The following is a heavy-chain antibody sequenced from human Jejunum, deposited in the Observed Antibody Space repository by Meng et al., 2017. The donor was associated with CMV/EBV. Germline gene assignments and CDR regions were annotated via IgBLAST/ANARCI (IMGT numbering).Heavy chain of an antibody. Sequence: AASGFIVSSNYMSWVRQAPGRGLEWVSVIYSGGSTYYTASVEGRFTISRDNSKNTLYLQMNSLRADETAAYYCAGGPELPNGMDVWGQGTTVTVSS. J-gene: IGHJ6*02. D-gene: IGHD1-14*01. CDR2: IYSGGST. CDR1: GFIVSSNY. CDR3: AGGPELPNGMDV. V-gene: IGHV3-53*01.